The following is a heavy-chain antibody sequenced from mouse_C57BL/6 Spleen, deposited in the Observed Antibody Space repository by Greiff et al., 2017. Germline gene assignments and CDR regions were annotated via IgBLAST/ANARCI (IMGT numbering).Heavy chain of an antibody. CDR1: GFNIKDDY. CDR3: TTPSPAY. CDR2: IDPENGDT. V-gene: IGHV14-4*01. Sequence: VQLKESGAELVRPGASVKLSCTASGFNIKDDYMHWVKQRPEQGLEWIGWIDPENGDTEYASKFQGKATITADTSSNTAYLQLSSLTSEDTAVYYCTTPSPAYWGQGTLVTVSA. J-gene: IGHJ3*01.